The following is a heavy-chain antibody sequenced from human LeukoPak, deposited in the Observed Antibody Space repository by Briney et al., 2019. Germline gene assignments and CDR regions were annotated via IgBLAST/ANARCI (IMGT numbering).Heavy chain of an antibody. D-gene: IGHD6-19*01. CDR3: ARDPRFSSGWYKGNFDY. CDR2: IYHSGST. Sequence: SETLSLTCAVSGYSISSGYYWGWIRQPPGKGLEWIGSIYHSGSTYYNPSLKSRVTISVDTPKNQFSLKLSSVTAADTALYYCARDPRFSSGWYKGNFDYWGQGTLVTVSS. J-gene: IGHJ4*02. CDR1: GYSISSGYY. V-gene: IGHV4-38-2*02.